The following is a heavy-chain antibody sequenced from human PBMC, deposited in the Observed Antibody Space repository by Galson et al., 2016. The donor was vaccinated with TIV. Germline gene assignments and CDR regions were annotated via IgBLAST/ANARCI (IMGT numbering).Heavy chain of an antibody. CDR1: GLIFSSSA. CDR2: ISYDGSHK. Sequence: SLRLSCAGSGLIFSSSAVHWVRQAPGKGLEWLAIISYDGSHKNYGDSVKGRFTTSRDKSKNTLYLQMNSLRPEDTAVYSCARVFASYNFDYWGQGTLVTVSS. J-gene: IGHJ4*02. D-gene: IGHD3-10*02. V-gene: IGHV3-30*04. CDR3: ARVFASYNFDY.